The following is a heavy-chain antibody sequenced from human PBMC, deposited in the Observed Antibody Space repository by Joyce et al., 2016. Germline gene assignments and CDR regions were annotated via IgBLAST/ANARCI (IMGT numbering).Heavy chain of an antibody. CDR2: ISGGGDNT. CDR3: AKGPTVSTDYYFYYMAV. J-gene: IGHJ6*03. V-gene: IGHV3-23*01. Sequence: EVQLLESGGGLVQPGGSLRLSCAASGFTFNNYAMSWVRQAPGKGLECVSIISGGGDNTYYENPVKGRFTISRDNSKNTLFLQMNNLRAEDTALYYCAKGPTVSTDYYFYYMAVWGKGTTVTVSS. D-gene: IGHD4-11*01. CDR1: GFTFNNYA.